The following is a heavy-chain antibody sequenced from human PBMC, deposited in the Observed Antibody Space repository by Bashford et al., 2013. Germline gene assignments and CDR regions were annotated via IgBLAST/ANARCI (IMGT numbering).Heavy chain of an antibody. J-gene: IGHJ4*02. D-gene: IGHD6-13*01. CDR3: ARVDTFYSSSWPYYFDY. Sequence: RQAPGKGLEWVSYISSSGSTIYYADSVKGRFTISRDNAKNSLYLQMNSLRAEDTAVYYCARVDTFYSSSWPYYFDYWGQGTLVTVSS. CDR2: ISSSGSTI. V-gene: IGHV3-11*01.